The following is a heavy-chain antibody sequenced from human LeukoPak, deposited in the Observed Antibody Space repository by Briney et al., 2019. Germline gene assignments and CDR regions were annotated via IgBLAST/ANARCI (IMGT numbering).Heavy chain of an antibody. J-gene: IGHJ6*02. CDR3: ARSRQQLVPSMDV. V-gene: IGHV3-7*01. CDR2: IKHDGSEK. CDR1: GFTFSSYW. Sequence: GGSLRLSCAASGFTFSSYWMTWVRQAPGKGLEWVANIKHDGSEKYYVDSVKGRFTISRDNSKNTLYLQMNSLRAEDTAVYYCARSRQQLVPSMDVWGQGTTVTVSS. D-gene: IGHD6-13*01.